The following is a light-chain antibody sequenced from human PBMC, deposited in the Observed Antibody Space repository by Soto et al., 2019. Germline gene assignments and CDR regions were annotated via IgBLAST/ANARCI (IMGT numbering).Light chain of an antibody. CDR3: MQCTRWPLT. J-gene: IGKJ4*01. CDR2: KVS. CDR1: QSPVYNDGNTY. V-gene: IGKV2-30*01. Sequence: DVVMTQSPLSLPVTLGQPASISCRSSQSPVYNDGNTYLNWFQQMPGQSPRRLIYKVSDRDSGVPDRCGGSGSGTDFTLKISRVEAEDVGVYYCMQCTRWPLTFGGGTKVEIK.